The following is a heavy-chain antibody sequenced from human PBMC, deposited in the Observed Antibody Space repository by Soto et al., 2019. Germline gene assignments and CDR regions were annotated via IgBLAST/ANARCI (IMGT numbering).Heavy chain of an antibody. Sequence: QVQLVQSGAEVKKPGASVKVSCKASGYTFTSYGISWVRQAPGQGLEWGGWISAYNGNSNYAQKYHGRVTMTTDTSTNTAYMEMSSLRSDDTAVYYCARIADCSTTSCSFPSRFHIRGYYYYYGLDVWGQGTTVTVSS. J-gene: IGHJ6*02. D-gene: IGHD2-2*01. CDR1: GYTFTSYG. CDR2: ISAYNGNS. V-gene: IGHV1-18*01. CDR3: ARIADCSTTSCSFPSRFHIRGYYYYYGLDV.